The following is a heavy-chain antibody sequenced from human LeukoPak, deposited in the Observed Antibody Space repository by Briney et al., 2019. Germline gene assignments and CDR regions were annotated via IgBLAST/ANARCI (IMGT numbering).Heavy chain of an antibody. CDR1: GGSISSYY. Sequence: SSETLSLTCTVSGGSISSYYWSWIRQPAGKGLEWIGRIYNSGSTNYNPSLKSRVTMSVDTSKNQFSLKLSSVTAADTAVYYCASYSSSWEHFQHWGQGTLVTVSS. CDR3: ASYSSSWEHFQH. V-gene: IGHV4-4*07. D-gene: IGHD6-13*01. CDR2: IYNSGST. J-gene: IGHJ1*01.